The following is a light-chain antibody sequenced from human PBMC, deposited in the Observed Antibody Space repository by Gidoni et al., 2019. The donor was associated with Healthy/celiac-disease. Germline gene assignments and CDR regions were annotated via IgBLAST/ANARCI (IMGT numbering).Light chain of an antibody. Sequence: DIQMTKSPSSLSASVGDRVTITCRASQSISRYLNWYQQKPGKAPKLLIYAASSLQSGVPSRFSGSGSGTDFTLTISSLQPEDFATYYCQQSYSTLPWTFGQGTKVEIK. CDR2: AAS. CDR3: QQSYSTLPWT. V-gene: IGKV1-39*01. CDR1: QSISRY. J-gene: IGKJ1*01.